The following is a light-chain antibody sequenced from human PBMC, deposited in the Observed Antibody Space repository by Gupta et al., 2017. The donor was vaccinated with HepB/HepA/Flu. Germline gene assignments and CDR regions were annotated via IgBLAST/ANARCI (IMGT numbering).Light chain of an antibody. V-gene: IGLV1-40*01. CDR1: RCTNGAGYD. J-gene: IGLJ1*01. Sequence: HSALTPPPSPSGGPPQPVLISSTSTRCTNGAGYDVHWYQQFPGGAPKLLIYDNGERPSGVPDRFSGSKSGTSASRAITGLQSEDEADYYCESCDRSVSGYVFGTGTKVTVL. CDR3: ESCDRSVSGYV. CDR2: DNG.